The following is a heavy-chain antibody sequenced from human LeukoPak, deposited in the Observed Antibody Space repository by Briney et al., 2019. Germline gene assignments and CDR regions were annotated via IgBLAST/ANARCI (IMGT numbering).Heavy chain of an antibody. J-gene: IGHJ3*02. D-gene: IGHD1-14*01. CDR2: IYPGDSDT. V-gene: IGHV5-51*01. CDR1: GYSFTSYW. CDR3: ARPYPPGSDAFDI. Sequence: GESLRISCKGSGYSFTSYWIGWVRQMPGKGLEWMGIIYPGDSDTRYSPSFQGQVTISADKSISTAYLQWSSLKASDTAMYYCARPYPPGSDAFDIWGQGTMVTVSS.